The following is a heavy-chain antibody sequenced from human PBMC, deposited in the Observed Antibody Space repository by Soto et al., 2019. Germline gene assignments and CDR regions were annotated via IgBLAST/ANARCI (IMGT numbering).Heavy chain of an antibody. D-gene: IGHD6-19*01. J-gene: IGHJ6*02. CDR1: FTSYD. Sequence: QVQLVQSGPEVKKPGASVKVSCTFTSYDINWVRQATGQGLEWMAWMNPNSGDTRYAQKLQGRVTMTRNTSSFTAYMELSSLRSEDTAVYYCARGPGSSDWRFSYYYMDVWGQGTTVTVSS. CDR2: MNPNSGDT. CDR3: ARGPGSSDWRFSYYYMDV. V-gene: IGHV1-8*01.